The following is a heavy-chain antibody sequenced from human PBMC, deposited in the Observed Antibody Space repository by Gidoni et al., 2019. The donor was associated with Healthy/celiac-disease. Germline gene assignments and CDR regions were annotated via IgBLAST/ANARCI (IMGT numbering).Heavy chain of an antibody. CDR1: GGSFSGSY. Sequence: QVQPQQWGAGLLKPSETLSLTCAVYGGSFSGSYWSWIRQPPGKGLEWIGEINHSGSTNYNPSLKSRVTISVDTSKNQFSLKLSSVTAADTAVYYCASNPDFWSGYYIANWFDPWGQGTLVTVSS. D-gene: IGHD3-3*01. V-gene: IGHV4-34*01. J-gene: IGHJ5*02. CDR2: INHSGST. CDR3: ASNPDFWSGYYIANWFDP.